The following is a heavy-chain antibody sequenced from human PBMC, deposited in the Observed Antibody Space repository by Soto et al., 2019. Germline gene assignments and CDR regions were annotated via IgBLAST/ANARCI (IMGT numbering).Heavy chain of an antibody. V-gene: IGHV4-31*03. CDR1: GGSISSGGYY. CDR3: ARILWFGEKYFDY. D-gene: IGHD3-10*01. CDR2: IYYSGST. J-gene: IGHJ4*02. Sequence: QVQLQESGLGLVKPSQTLSLTCTVSGGSISSGGYYWSWIRQHPGKGLEWIGYIYYSGSTYYNPSLKSRGTISVAKSKNQFSLKLSSVTAADTAVYYCARILWFGEKYFDYWGQGTLVTVSS.